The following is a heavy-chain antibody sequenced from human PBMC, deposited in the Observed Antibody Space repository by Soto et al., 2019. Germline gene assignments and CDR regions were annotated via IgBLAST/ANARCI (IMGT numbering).Heavy chain of an antibody. D-gene: IGHD1-7*01. Sequence: ASVKVSCKASGYTFASYGISWVRQAPGQGLEWMGLISTYNGNTNYAQKLQGRVTMTTDTSTSTAYMELSSLRSEDTAVYYCARDLGYWNSQYYGMDVWGQGTTVTVSS. CDR3: ARDLGYWNSQYYGMDV. J-gene: IGHJ6*02. V-gene: IGHV1-18*01. CDR2: ISTYNGNT. CDR1: GYTFASYG.